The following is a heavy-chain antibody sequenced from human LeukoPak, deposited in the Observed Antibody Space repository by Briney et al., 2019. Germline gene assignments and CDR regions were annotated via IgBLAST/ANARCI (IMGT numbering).Heavy chain of an antibody. CDR2: IYSGGST. Sequence: GGSLRLSCAASGFTVSYNYMSWVRQAPGKGLEWVSVIYSGGSTNYADSVKGRFIISRDNSKNTVYLQMNSLRAEDTAVYYCARDLGGGDSLWGQGTQVTVSS. J-gene: IGHJ4*02. D-gene: IGHD2-21*02. CDR1: GFTVSYNY. CDR3: ARDLGGGDSL. V-gene: IGHV3-53*01.